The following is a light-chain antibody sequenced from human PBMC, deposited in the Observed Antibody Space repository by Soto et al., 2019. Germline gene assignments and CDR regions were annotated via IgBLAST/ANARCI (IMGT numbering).Light chain of an antibody. CDR3: SSYAGSNNLV. J-gene: IGLJ2*01. V-gene: IGLV2-8*01. Sequence: QYVLTQPPSASGSPGQSVTISCTGTSSDVGGYNYVSWYQQHPGKAPKLMIYEVSKRPSGVPDRFSGSKSGNTASLTVSGLEAEYEADYYCSSYAGSNNLVFGGGTKVTVL. CDR1: SSDVGGYNY. CDR2: EVS.